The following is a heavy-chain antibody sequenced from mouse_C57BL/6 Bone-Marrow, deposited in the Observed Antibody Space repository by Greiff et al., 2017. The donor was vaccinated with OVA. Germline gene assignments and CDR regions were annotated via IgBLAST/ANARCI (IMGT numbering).Heavy chain of an antibody. D-gene: IGHD1-1*01. Sequence: DVKLQESGGGLVQPGGSLSLSCAASGFTFTDYYMSWVRQPPGKALEWLGFIRNKANGYTTEYSASVKGRFTISRDNSQSILYLQMNALRAEDSATYYCASPPHYYGSSHWYFDVWGTGTTVTVSS. V-gene: IGHV7-3*01. J-gene: IGHJ1*03. CDR2: IRNKANGYTT. CDR3: ASPPHYYGSSHWYFDV. CDR1: GFTFTDYY.